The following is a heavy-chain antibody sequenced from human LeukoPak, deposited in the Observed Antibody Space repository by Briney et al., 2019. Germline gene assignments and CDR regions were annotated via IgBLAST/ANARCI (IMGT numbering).Heavy chain of an antibody. D-gene: IGHD3-22*01. CDR1: GGSISSYY. CDR2: IYYSGST. J-gene: IGHJ5*02. Sequence: SETLSLTCTVSGGSISSYYWSWIRQPPGKGLEGIGYIYYSGSTNYNPSLKSRGTISVDTSKNQFSLKLSSVTAADTAVYYCAREQYYYDSSGYYLQSNWFDPWGQGTLVTVSS. V-gene: IGHV4-59*01. CDR3: AREQYYYDSSGYYLQSNWFDP.